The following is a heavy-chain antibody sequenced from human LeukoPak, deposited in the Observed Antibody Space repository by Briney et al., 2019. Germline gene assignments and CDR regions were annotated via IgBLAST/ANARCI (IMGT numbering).Heavy chain of an antibody. V-gene: IGHV3-21*01. CDR1: GFIFTSYS. Sequence: GGSLRLFCAASGFIFTSYSMNWVRQAPGKWLEWVSSISSSSGTYIYYADSVKGRFTISRDNAKNSLYLQMDSLRAEDTAVYYCARRAMTERGHSYGLDYWGQGTLVTVPS. D-gene: IGHD5-18*01. J-gene: IGHJ4*02. CDR2: ISSSSGTYI. CDR3: ARRAMTERGHSYGLDY.